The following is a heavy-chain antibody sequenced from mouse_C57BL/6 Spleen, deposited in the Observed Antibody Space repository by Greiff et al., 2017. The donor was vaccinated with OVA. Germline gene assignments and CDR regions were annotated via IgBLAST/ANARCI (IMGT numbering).Heavy chain of an antibody. CDR1: GYTFTSYW. Sequence: QVQLQQPGAELVMPGASVKLSCKASGYTFTSYWLHWVKQRPGQGLEWIGELDPSDSSTKYHQKFKGKSTLTVDKSSSTTYMQLSSLTSADAAVYYCARKGNGYAMDYWGQGTAVTVSS. CDR3: ARKGNGYAMDY. J-gene: IGHJ4*01. CDR2: LDPSDSST. D-gene: IGHD2-1*01. V-gene: IGHV1-69*01.